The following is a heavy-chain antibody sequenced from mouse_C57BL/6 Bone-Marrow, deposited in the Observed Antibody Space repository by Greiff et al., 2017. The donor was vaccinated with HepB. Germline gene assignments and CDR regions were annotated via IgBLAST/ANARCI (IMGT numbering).Heavy chain of an antibody. V-gene: IGHV2-2*01. Sequence: QVQLKQSGPGLVQPSQSLSITCTVSGFSLTSYGLHWVRQYPGKGLEWLGVIWSGGSTDYNAAFISRLSISTDNYKIQVVFKMNSLQDDDTAIYYGASPSVYYNYSWLAYWGQGTLVTVSA. J-gene: IGHJ3*01. D-gene: IGHD2-12*01. CDR3: ASPSVYYNYSWLAY. CDR2: IWSGGST. CDR1: GFSLTSYG.